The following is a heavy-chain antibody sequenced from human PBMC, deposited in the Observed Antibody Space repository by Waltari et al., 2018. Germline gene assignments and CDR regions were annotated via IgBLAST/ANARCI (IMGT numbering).Heavy chain of an antibody. CDR1: GGTFSRHA. V-gene: IGHV1-69*05. D-gene: IGHD5-12*01. CDR2: IIPIFGTA. CDR3: ARDLGSGYDRTFDY. J-gene: IGHJ4*02. Sequence: QVQLVQSGAAVKQPGSSVKVSCQASGGTFSRHAISWVPPAPGQGLEWMGGIIPIFGTANYAQKFQGRVTITTDESTSTAYMELSSLRAEDTAVYYCARDLGSGYDRTFDYWGQGTLVTVSS.